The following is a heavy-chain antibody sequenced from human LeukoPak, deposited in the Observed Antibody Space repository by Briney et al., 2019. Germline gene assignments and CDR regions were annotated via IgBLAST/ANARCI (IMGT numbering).Heavy chain of an antibody. V-gene: IGHV3-23*01. CDR1: GFTFSSYA. Sequence: PGGSLRLSCAASGFTFSSYAMSWVRQAPGKGLEWVSAISGSGGSTYYADSVKGRFTISRDNSKNTLYLQMNSLRAEDTAVYYCATWGTYYYDSSGYNAFDIWGQGTMVTVSS. J-gene: IGHJ3*02. CDR2: ISGSGGST. D-gene: IGHD3-22*01. CDR3: ATWGTYYYDSSGYNAFDI.